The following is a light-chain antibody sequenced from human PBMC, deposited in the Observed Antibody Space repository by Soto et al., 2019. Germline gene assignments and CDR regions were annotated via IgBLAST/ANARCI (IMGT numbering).Light chain of an antibody. CDR2: GAS. V-gene: IGKV3-15*01. Sequence: EIVMTQSPATLSVSPGERATLSCRASQSVSSNLAWYRQKPGQAPRLLIYGASTRATGIPARFSGSGSGTEFTLTISILQSEDFAVYYCQQYNNWLSFGPGIKVDIK. CDR1: QSVSSN. J-gene: IGKJ3*01. CDR3: QQYNNWLS.